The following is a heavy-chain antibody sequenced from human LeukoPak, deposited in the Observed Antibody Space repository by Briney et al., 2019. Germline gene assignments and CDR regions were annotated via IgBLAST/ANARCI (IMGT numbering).Heavy chain of an antibody. CDR2: IYYSGST. V-gene: IGHV4-59*07. CDR3: ARGIVTQDVAAFDI. D-gene: IGHD3-22*01. J-gene: IGHJ3*02. CDR1: GGSFSNYY. Sequence: SDTLSLTCAVSGGSFSNYYWSWIRQPPGKGLEWIGYIYYSGSTNYNPSLKSRVTISVDTSKNQFSLKLSSVTAADTAVYYCARGIVTQDVAAFDIWGQGTMVTVSS.